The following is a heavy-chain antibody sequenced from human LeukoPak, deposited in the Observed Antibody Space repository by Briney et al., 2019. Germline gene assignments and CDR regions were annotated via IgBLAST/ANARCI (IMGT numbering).Heavy chain of an antibody. Sequence: PGGSLRLSCAASGFTFSSYWMSWVRQAPGKGLEWVANIKADGSEKYYVDSVKGRFTISRDNAKNSLYLQMNSLRAEDTAVYYCARRHCGGGSCRYDYWGQGTLVTVSS. CDR3: ARRHCGGGSCRYDY. CDR2: IKADGSEK. J-gene: IGHJ4*02. V-gene: IGHV3-7*03. CDR1: GFTFSSYW. D-gene: IGHD2-15*01.